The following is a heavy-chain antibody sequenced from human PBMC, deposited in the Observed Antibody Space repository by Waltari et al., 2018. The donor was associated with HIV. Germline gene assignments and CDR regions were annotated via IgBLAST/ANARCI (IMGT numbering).Heavy chain of an antibody. D-gene: IGHD6-13*01. Sequence: QVQLQESGPGLVKPSETLSLICTVSGGSIRNYYWTWIRQPPGKGLEWIGYIYYSGSTNYNPSLKSRVTISVDTSKNQFSLKVRSVTAADTARYYCARVDRYTSSGLDYWGQGTLVNVSS. J-gene: IGHJ4*02. V-gene: IGHV4-59*01. CDR2: IYYSGST. CDR3: ARVDRYTSSGLDY. CDR1: GGSIRNYY.